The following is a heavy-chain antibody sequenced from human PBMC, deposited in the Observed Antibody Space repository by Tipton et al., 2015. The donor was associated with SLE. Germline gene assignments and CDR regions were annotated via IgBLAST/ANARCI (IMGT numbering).Heavy chain of an antibody. V-gene: IGHV1-69*06. CDR2: INPMFGTT. Sequence: QSGAEVKKPGSSVKVSCKTSGGTFSSYAFSWVRQAPGQGPEWMGGINPMFGTTNYAQKFQGRVTITADKSTSTVHMELNSLTSGDTAVYYCARDINSSGWYGGTGFDRWGQGTLVTVSS. CDR1: GGTFSSYA. CDR3: ARDINSSGWYGGTGFDR. D-gene: IGHD6-13*01. J-gene: IGHJ5*02.